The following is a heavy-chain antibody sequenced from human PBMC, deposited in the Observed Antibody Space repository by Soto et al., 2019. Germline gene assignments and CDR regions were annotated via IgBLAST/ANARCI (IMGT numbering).Heavy chain of an antibody. J-gene: IGHJ4*02. Sequence: ASVKVSCKASGYTFTSYGISWVRQAPGQGLEWMGWISAYNGNTNYAQKLQGRVTMTTDTSTSTAYMELRSLRSDDTAVYYCAKGKSSVTATEYTSHWGQGTLVTVSS. V-gene: IGHV1-18*01. D-gene: IGHD2-21*02. CDR2: ISAYNGNT. CDR3: AKGKSSVTATEYTSH. CDR1: GYTFTSYG.